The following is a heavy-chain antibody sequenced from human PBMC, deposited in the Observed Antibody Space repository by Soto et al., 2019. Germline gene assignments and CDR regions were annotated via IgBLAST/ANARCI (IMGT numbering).Heavy chain of an antibody. J-gene: IGHJ6*02. CDR3: ARGRVTGTTAYYYYYGMDV. CDR2: ISAYNGNT. V-gene: IGHV1-18*01. D-gene: IGHD1-20*01. Sequence: GPVKVSCKASGYTFTSYGISWVRQAPGQGLEWMGWISAYNGNTNYAQKLQGRVTMTTDTSTSTAYMELRSLRSDDTAVYYCARGRVTGTTAYYYYYGMDVWGQGTTVTVSS. CDR1: GYTFTSYG.